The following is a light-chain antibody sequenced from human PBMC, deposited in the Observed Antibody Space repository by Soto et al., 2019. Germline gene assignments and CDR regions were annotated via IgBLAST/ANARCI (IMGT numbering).Light chain of an antibody. CDR3: QQYTTSPFT. CDR1: QSVGSNY. J-gene: IGKJ3*01. Sequence: EIVLTQSPGTLSLSPGERATLYCRASQSVGSNYLAWYQQKSGQAPRVLIYGASSRATGIPDRFSGSGSGADFTLTISRLEPEDFAVYYCQQYTTSPFTFGPGTKVDIK. CDR2: GAS. V-gene: IGKV3-20*01.